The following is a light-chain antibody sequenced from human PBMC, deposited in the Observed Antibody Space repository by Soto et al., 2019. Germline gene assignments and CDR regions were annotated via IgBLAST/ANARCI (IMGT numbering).Light chain of an antibody. J-gene: IGKJ4*01. V-gene: IGKV3-15*01. CDR1: QSVSGN. Sequence: EIVMTQSPATLSVSPGERTTLSCRAGQSVSGNLAWYQQKPGQAPRLLIYGASTRATGIPARFSGSGSGTEFTLTISSLQSEDFAVYYCQQYHNWPPLTFGGGTKVEIK. CDR3: QQYHNWPPLT. CDR2: GAS.